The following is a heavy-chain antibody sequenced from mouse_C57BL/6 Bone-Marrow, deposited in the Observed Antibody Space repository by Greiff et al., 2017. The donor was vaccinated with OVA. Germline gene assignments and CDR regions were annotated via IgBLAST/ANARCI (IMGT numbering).Heavy chain of an antibody. CDR1: GYTFTDYY. D-gene: IGHD3-2*02. Sequence: EVQLQQSGPELVKPGASVKISCKASGYTFTDYYMNWVKQSHGKSLEWIGDINPNNGGTSYNQKFKGKATLTVDKSSSTAYMELRSLTSEDSAVYYCARELRLRTGFAYWGQGTLVTVSA. V-gene: IGHV1-26*01. CDR3: ARELRLRTGFAY. J-gene: IGHJ3*01. CDR2: INPNNGGT.